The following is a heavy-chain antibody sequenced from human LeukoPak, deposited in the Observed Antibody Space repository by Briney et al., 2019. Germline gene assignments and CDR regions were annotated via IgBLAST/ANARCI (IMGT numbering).Heavy chain of an antibody. CDR2: IYYSGST. CDR1: GGSISSSSYY. CDR3: ARRVGATNPYFDY. D-gene: IGHD1-26*01. J-gene: IGHJ4*02. V-gene: IGHV4-39*07. Sequence: SETLSLTCAVSGGSISSSSYYWGWIRQPPGKGLEWIGSIYYSGSTNYNPSLKSRVTISVDTSKNQFSLKLSSVTAADTAVYYCARRVGATNPYFDYWGQGTLVTVSS.